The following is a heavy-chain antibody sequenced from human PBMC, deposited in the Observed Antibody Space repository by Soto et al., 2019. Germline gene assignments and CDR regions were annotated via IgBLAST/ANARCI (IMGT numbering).Heavy chain of an antibody. Sequence: SETLSLTCTVSGGSISSYYWSWIRQPPGKGLKWIGYISYSGSTNYNPSLKSRVTLSIDTSKNQFSLILSSVSAADTAVYYCARDSYYMDVWGKGTTVTVSS. CDR2: ISYSGST. CDR3: ARDSYYMDV. J-gene: IGHJ6*03. V-gene: IGHV4-59*01. CDR1: GGSISSYY.